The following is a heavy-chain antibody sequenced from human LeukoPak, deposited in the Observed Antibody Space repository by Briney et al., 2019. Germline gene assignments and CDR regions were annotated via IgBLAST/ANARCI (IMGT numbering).Heavy chain of an antibody. CDR2: IYGIDSTI. J-gene: IGHJ3*02. CDR1: GFTFSDYY. Sequence: GGSLRLSCAASGFTFSDYYMSWVRQAPGKGLEWLSYIYGIDSTISYAASVKGRFTISRDNAKNSLYLQMNSLRAEDTAVYYCARDAYYYDSSSYYRNAFDIWGQGTVVTVSS. CDR3: ARDAYYYDSSSYYRNAFDI. D-gene: IGHD3-22*01. V-gene: IGHV3-11*01.